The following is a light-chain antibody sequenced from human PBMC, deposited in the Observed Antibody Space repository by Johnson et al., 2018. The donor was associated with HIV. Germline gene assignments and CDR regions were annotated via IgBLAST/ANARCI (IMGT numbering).Light chain of an antibody. CDR1: SSNIGNNY. CDR2: ENN. V-gene: IGLV1-51*02. J-gene: IGLJ1*01. Sequence: QSALTQPPSVSAAPGQKVTISCSGSSSNIGNNYVSWYQQLPGTAPKLLIYENNMRPSGIPDRFSGSKSGTSATLGITGLQTGDEADYYCGTWDSSLSALYVFGTGTKVTVL. CDR3: GTWDSSLSALYV.